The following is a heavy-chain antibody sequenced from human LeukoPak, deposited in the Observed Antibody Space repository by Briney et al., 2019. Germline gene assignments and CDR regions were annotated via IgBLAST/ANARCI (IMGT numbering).Heavy chain of an antibody. CDR3: ARDGTAAGLYFDL. J-gene: IGHJ4*01. V-gene: IGHV3-7*01. CDR1: GFTFTDYW. Sequence: GGSLRLSCEVSGFTFTDYWMNWVRQAPGKGPEWVASVRQNGSEKTYVDSVKGRFTISRDNTKNSLSLQLNGLRAEDTAVYYCARDGTAAGLYFDLWGQGTLVTVSS. CDR2: VRQNGSEK. D-gene: IGHD6-13*01.